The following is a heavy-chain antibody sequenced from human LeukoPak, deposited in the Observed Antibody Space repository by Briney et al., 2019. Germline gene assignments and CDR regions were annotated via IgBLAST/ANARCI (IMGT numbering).Heavy chain of an antibody. V-gene: IGHV3-30*02. J-gene: IGHJ6*03. CDR3: AKDGKYSSLYYYYMDV. Sequence: GGSLRLSCAASGFTFSSYGMHWVRQAPGKGLEWVAFIRYDGSNKYYADSVKGRFTISRDNSKNTLYLQMNSLRAEDTAVYYCAKDGKYSSLYYYYMDVWGKGTTVTVSS. CDR2: IRYDGSNK. CDR1: GFTFSSYG. D-gene: IGHD6-19*01.